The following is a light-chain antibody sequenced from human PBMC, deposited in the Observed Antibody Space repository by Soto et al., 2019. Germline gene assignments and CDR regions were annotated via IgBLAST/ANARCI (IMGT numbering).Light chain of an antibody. J-gene: IGKJ1*01. CDR1: QSISSW. V-gene: IGKV1-5*03. CDR3: QKYNSYWT. Sequence: DIQMTQSPSNLSASVGDRVTITCRASQSISSWLAWYQQKPGKAPKLLIYKASSLESGVPSRFSGRGSGTDFTLTISSLQPDDFANYYCQKYNSYWTFGQGTKVEIK. CDR2: KAS.